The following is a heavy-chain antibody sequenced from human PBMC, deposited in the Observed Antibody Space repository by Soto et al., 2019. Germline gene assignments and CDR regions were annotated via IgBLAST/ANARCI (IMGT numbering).Heavy chain of an antibody. J-gene: IGHJ4*02. Sequence: GGSLRLSWVASGFTFSRYWMSWVRQAPGKELEWVANMNPDGSERLSLESVKGRCTISRDNGRSSLYLQMDSLRADDTAVYYCARGTMAAPGKDYWGEGTLVTVS. CDR1: GFTFSRYW. V-gene: IGHV3-7*01. D-gene: IGHD3-10*01. CDR2: MNPDGSER. CDR3: ARGTMAAPGKDY.